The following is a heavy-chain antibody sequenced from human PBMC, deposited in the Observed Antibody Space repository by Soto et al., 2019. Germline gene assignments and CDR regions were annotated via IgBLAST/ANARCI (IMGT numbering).Heavy chain of an antibody. Sequence: GASVKVSCKASGCTFSSYAISWVRQAPGQGLEWMGGIIPIFGTANYAQKFQGRVTITADKSTSTAYMELSSLRSEDTAVYYCAVCRVVYQGVFDYWGQGTLVSVSS. D-gene: IGHD2-15*01. CDR2: IIPIFGTA. J-gene: IGHJ4*02. V-gene: IGHV1-69*06. CDR1: GCTFSSYA. CDR3: AVCRVVYQGVFDY.